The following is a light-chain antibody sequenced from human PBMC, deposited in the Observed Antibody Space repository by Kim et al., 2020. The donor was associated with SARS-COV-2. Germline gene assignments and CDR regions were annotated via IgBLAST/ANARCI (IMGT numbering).Light chain of an antibody. V-gene: IGKV1-5*03. CDR2: KSS. CDR3: QQYNRHYP. J-gene: IGKJ2*01. Sequence: DIQMTQSPSTLSASVGDRVTFTCRASESISAWLAWYQQKPGRPPRLLISKSSNLQSGVPSRFSGSEFDTEFNLTISSLQPDDFATYFCQQYNRHYPFGQGTRLEIK. CDR1: ESISAW.